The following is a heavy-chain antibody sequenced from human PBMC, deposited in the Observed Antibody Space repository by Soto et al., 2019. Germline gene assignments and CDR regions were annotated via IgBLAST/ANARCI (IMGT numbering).Heavy chain of an antibody. J-gene: IGHJ4*02. CDR1: GGSISSGGYS. CDR3: ARGVTTVTTFDY. Sequence: SETLSLTCAVSGGSISSGGYSCNWIRQPPGKGLEWIGYIYHSGSTYYNPSLKSRVTISVDRSKNQFSLKLSSVTAADTAVYYCARGVTTVTTFDYWGQGALVTVSS. D-gene: IGHD4-17*01. CDR2: IYHSGST. V-gene: IGHV4-30-2*01.